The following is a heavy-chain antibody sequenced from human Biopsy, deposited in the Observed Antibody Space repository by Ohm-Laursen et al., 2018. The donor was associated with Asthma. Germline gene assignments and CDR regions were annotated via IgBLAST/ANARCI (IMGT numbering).Heavy chain of an antibody. J-gene: IGHJ6*02. D-gene: IGHD2-21*02. V-gene: IGHV3-30*04. Sequence: SLRLSLAASGFTFYNYTIHWVRPAPGKGLGWGTIFLYDGRNTYYADSVEGRFTISRDNSKNTLFLQMSSLRPEDTAVYYCARGGLHYYEYYGMDVWGQGTTVTVSS. CDR3: ARGGLHYYEYYGMDV. CDR2: FLYDGRNT. CDR1: GFTFYNYT.